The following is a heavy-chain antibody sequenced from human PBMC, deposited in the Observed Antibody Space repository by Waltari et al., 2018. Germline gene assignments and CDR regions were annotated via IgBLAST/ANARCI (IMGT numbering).Heavy chain of an antibody. CDR2: MIPLFGTA. J-gene: IGHJ4*02. CDR1: GGTFSSYA. V-gene: IGHV1-69*15. Sequence: QVQLVQSGAEVKKPGSSVKVSCKASGGTFSSYAISWVRQARGQGLEWMGRMIPLFGTANYVRQVQGRVARTADESTSTAYMGLSSLRSEDTAVYYCARDHGASGWPLHFDYWGQGTLVTVSS. CDR3: ARDHGASGWPLHFDY. D-gene: IGHD6-19*01.